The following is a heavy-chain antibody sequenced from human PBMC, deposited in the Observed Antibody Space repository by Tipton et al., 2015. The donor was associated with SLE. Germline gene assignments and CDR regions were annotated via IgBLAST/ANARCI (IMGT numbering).Heavy chain of an antibody. CDR2: IYNGGST. CDR1: SGSIRRRNYY. J-gene: IGHJ3*02. Sequence: LRLSCTVSSGSIRRRNYYWGWIRQPPGKGLQWIGNIYNGGSTYYNPSLKSRVTTSVDTSKNQFSLELSSVTAADTAVYYCAGAPQEAAFDIWGQGTMVTVSS. CDR3: AGAPQEAAFDI. V-gene: IGHV4-39*07.